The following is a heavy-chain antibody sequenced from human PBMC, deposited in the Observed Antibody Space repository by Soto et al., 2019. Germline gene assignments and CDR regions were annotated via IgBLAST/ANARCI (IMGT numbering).Heavy chain of an antibody. CDR2: INSDGSST. CDR1: GVTVSSYW. Sequence: GRSLRLSCAASGVTVSSYWMHWVRQAPGKGLVWVSRINSDGSSTSYADSVKGRFTISRDNAKNTLYLQMNSLRAEDTAVYYCARDPGNIVATAPDYWGQGTLVTVSS. CDR3: ARDPGNIVATAPDY. V-gene: IGHV3-74*01. D-gene: IGHD5-12*01. J-gene: IGHJ4*02.